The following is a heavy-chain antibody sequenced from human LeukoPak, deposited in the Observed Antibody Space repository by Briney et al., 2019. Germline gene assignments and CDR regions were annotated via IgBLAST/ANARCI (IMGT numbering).Heavy chain of an antibody. J-gene: IGHJ3*02. CDR2: IYSSGST. CDR3: ARDLPNRVIDTFDI. CDR1: GGSISSYY. Sequence: SETLSLTCTVSGGSISSYYWSWIRQSPGKRLEWIGYIYSSGSTNYNPSLKSRVTISVDTSKNQFSLKLSSVTAADTAVYYCARDLPNRVIDTFDIWGQGTMVTVSS. V-gene: IGHV4-59*12. D-gene: IGHD2-21*01.